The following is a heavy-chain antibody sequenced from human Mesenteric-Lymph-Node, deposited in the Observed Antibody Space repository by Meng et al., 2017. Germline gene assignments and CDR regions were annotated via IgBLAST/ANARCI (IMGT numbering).Heavy chain of an antibody. J-gene: IGHJ2*01. D-gene: IGHD5-18*01. Sequence: QVQLQQWGAGLLKPSEALSLTCAGYGWSFSGYSWSRSRQPPGKGQGLIGHIYYSGSTSYNPSLKSGVTISVNTSNNQFSLKLSSVTAAETAVYYCARVGWRQWSFDLWGRGTLVTVSS. CDR1: GWSFSGYS. CDR2: IYYSGST. CDR3: ARVGWRQWSFDL. V-gene: IGHV4-34*11.